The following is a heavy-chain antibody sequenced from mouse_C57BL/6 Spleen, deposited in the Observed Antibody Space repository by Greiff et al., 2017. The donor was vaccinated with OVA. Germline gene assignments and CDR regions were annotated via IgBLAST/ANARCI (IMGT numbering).Heavy chain of an antibody. Sequence: VQLQQSGAELVKPGASVKISCKASGYAFSSYWMNWVKQRPGKGLEWIGQIYPGDGDTNYNGKFKGKATLTADKSSSTAYMQLSSLTSEDSAVYCCARGTTVVATDYYAMDYWGQGTSVTVSS. D-gene: IGHD1-1*01. J-gene: IGHJ4*01. CDR3: ARGTTVVATDYYAMDY. CDR2: IYPGDGDT. CDR1: GYAFSSYW. V-gene: IGHV1-80*01.